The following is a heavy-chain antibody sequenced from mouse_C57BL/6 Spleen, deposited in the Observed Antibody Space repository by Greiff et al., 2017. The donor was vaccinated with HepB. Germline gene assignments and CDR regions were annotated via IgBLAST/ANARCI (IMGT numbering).Heavy chain of an antibody. D-gene: IGHD2-2*01. CDR1: GYTFTDYY. Sequence: VQLKESGPELVKPGASVKISCKASGYTFTDYYMNWVKQSHGKSLEWIGDINPNNGGTSYNQKFKGKATLTVDKSSSTAYMELRSLTSEDSAVYYCARSEYGYGSDYWGQGTTLTVSS. V-gene: IGHV1-26*01. CDR3: ARSEYGYGSDY. J-gene: IGHJ2*01. CDR2: INPNNGGT.